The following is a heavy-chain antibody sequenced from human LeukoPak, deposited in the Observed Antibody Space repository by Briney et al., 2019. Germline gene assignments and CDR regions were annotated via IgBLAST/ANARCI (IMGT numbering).Heavy chain of an antibody. Sequence: GGSLRLPCAASGFTLNNYAMSWVRQAPGKGLEWDSSITSGYTTYYADSVRGRFTISRDNSRSTLYLQMNSLTAEDTAIYYCAKDGNRYSGSYSYFDYWGQGALVTVSS. J-gene: IGHJ4*02. CDR1: GFTLNNYA. CDR3: AKDGNRYSGSYSYFDY. CDR2: ITSGYTT. V-gene: IGHV3-23*01. D-gene: IGHD1-26*01.